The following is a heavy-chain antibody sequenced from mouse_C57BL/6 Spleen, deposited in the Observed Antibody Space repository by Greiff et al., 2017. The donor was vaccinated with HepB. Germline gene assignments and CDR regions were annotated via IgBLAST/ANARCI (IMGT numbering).Heavy chain of an antibody. V-gene: IGHV1-54*01. J-gene: IGHJ4*01. D-gene: IGHD2-1*01. CDR2: INPGSGGT. CDR3: ARGSNYAYAMDY. CDR1: GYAFTNYL. Sequence: VQLQQSGAELVRPGTSVKVSCKASGYAFTNYLIEWVKQRPGQGLEWIGVINPGSGGTNYNEKFKGKATLTADKSSSTAYMQLSSLTSEDSAVYFCARGSNYAYAMDYWGQGTSVTVSS.